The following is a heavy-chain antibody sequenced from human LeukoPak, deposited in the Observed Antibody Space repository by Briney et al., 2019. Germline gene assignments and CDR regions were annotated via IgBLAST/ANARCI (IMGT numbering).Heavy chain of an antibody. Sequence: PGGSLRLSCAASGFTFSSYSMNWVRQAPGKGLEWVSYISSSSSTIYYADSVKGRFTISRDNSKNSLYLQMNSLRTEDTALYYCAKDLGHYYYYGMDVWGQGTTVTVSS. J-gene: IGHJ6*02. V-gene: IGHV3-48*04. CDR1: GFTFSSYS. CDR2: ISSSSSTI. CDR3: AKDLGHYYYYGMDV.